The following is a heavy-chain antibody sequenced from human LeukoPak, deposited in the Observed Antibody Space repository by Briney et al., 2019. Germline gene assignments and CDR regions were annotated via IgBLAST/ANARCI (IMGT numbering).Heavy chain of an antibody. CDR3: AREYSYGRQPFDY. CDR2: ISAYNGNT. D-gene: IGHD5-18*01. J-gene: IGHJ4*02. Sequence: ASVKVSCKASGYSFSTYDINWVRQAPGQGLEWMGWISAYNGNTNYAQKLQGRVAMTTDTSTSTAYMELRSLRSDDTAVYYCAREYSYGRQPFDYWGQGTLVTVSS. V-gene: IGHV1-18*01. CDR1: GYSFSTYD.